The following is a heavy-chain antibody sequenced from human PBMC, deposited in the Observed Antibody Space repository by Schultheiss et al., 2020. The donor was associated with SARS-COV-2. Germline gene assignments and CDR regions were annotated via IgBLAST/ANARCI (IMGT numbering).Heavy chain of an antibody. CDR2: IYYSGST. CDR1: GGSISSYY. Sequence: SETLSLTCTVSGGSISSYYWSWIRQPAGKGLEWIGYIYYSGSTYYNPSLKSLVTISVDTSKNQFSLKLSSVTAADTAVYYCARGDGYRAFDIWGQGTMVTVSS. J-gene: IGHJ3*02. D-gene: IGHD5-24*01. V-gene: IGHV4-59*06. CDR3: ARGDGYRAFDI.